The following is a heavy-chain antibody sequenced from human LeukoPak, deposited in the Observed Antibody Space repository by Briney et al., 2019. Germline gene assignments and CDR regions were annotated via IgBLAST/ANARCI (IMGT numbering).Heavy chain of an antibody. D-gene: IGHD6-6*01. J-gene: IGHJ1*01. Sequence: GASVKVSCKASGYTFTSYYMHWVRQAPGQGLEWMGIINPSGGSTSYAQKFQGRVTMARDTSTSTVYMELNSLRSEDTAVYYCARGRSIAARPGYFQHWGQGTLVTVSP. CDR3: ARGRSIAARPGYFQH. CDR2: INPSGGST. V-gene: IGHV1-46*01. CDR1: GYTFTSYY.